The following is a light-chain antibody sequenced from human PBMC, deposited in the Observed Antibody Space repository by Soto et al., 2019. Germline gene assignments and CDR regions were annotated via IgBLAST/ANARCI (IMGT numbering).Light chain of an antibody. CDR1: SGHSSYI. V-gene: IGLV4-60*02. CDR2: LEGSGSC. J-gene: IGLJ3*02. CDR3: ETWDSNTRV. Sequence: QAVVTQSSSASASLGSSVKLTCTLSSGHSSYIIAWLQQQPGKAPRYLMKLEGSGSCNKGGGLPDRFSGSSSGADRYLTISNLQFEDEADYYCETWDSNTRVFGGGTKLTVL.